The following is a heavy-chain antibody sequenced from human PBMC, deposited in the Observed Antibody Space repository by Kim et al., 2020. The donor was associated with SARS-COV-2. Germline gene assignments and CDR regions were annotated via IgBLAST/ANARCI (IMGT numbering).Heavy chain of an antibody. V-gene: IGHV3-30*01. Sequence: KYYADSVKGRFTISRDNSKNTLYLQMNSLRAEDTAVYYWARGRGGGYFDYWGQGTLVTVSS. D-gene: IGHD2-15*01. CDR2: K. CDR3: ARGRGGGYFDY. J-gene: IGHJ4*02.